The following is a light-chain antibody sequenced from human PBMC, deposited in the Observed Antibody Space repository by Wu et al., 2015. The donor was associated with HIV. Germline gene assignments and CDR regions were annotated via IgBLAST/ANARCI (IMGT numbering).Light chain of an antibody. CDR3: QQYYSYGYT. CDR1: QSISGW. Sequence: DIQMTQSPSTLSASVGDRITITCRASQSISGWLAWYQQKPGKAPKLLIYKASNLESGVPSRFSGSGSGTEFTLTISSLQPDDSASYYCQQYYSYGYTFGQGTKLEIK. V-gene: IGKV1-5*03. CDR2: KAS. J-gene: IGKJ2*01.